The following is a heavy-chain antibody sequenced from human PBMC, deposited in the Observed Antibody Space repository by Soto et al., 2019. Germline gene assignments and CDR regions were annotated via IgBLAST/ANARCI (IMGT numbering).Heavy chain of an antibody. Sequence: GESLKISCKGSGYSFTSYWISWVRQMPGKGLAWMGRIDPSDSYTNYSPSFQGHVTISADKSISTAYLQPRSLKASDTAMYYCARHFKFRYYDSSGAVNCFGPWGQGTVVASPQ. V-gene: IGHV5-10-1*01. J-gene: IGHJ5*02. D-gene: IGHD3-22*01. CDR1: GYSFTSYW. CDR3: ARHFKFRYYDSSGAVNCFGP. CDR2: IDPSDSYT.